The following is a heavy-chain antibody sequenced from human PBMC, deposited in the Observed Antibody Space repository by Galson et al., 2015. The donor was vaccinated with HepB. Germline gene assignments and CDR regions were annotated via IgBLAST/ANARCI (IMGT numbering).Heavy chain of an antibody. CDR3: SRPHPSDGSYFVY. CDR2: IKEDGSEI. J-gene: IGHJ4*02. Sequence: SLRLSCAASGFTFSSYWMSWVRQAPGKGLEWVVNIKEDGSEIHYVDSVKGRFTVSRDNAKNSLYLQMNSLRAEDTAVYYCSRPHPSDGSYFVYWGQGSLVTVSS. V-gene: IGHV3-7*01. CDR1: GFTFSSYW.